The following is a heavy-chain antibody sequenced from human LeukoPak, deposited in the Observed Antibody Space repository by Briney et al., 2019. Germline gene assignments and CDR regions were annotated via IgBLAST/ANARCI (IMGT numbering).Heavy chain of an antibody. CDR2: ISHSGST. J-gene: IGHJ4*02. V-gene: IGHV4-38-2*02. CDR3: ARLRRSRLAEFDY. Sequence: SETLSLTCTVSGGSISSGYYWGWIRQPPGKGLKWIGSISHSGSTYYNPSLKSRVTISVDTSKNQFSLKLSSLTAADTAVYYCARLRRSRLAEFDYWGQGTLVTVSS. CDR1: GGSISSGYY. D-gene: IGHD3-3*02.